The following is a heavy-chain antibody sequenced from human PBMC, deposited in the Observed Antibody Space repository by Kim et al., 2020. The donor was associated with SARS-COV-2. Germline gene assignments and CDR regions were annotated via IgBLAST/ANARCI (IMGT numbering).Heavy chain of an antibody. CDR3: ARGDLTFGGVIVHFDY. CDR2: IWYDGSNK. V-gene: IGHV3-33*01. Sequence: GGSLRLSCAASGFTFSSYGMHWVRQAPGKGLEWVAVIWYDGSNKYYADSVKGRFTISRDNSKNTLYLQMNSLRAEDTAVYYCARGDLTFGGVIVHFDYWGQGTLVTVSS. J-gene: IGHJ4*02. CDR1: GFTFSSYG. D-gene: IGHD3-16*02.